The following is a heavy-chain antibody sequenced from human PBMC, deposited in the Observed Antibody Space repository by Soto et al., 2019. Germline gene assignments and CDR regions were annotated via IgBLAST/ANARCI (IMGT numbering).Heavy chain of an antibody. CDR2: VNAASGNT. V-gene: IGHV1-3*01. J-gene: IGHJ4*02. Sequence: QVHLVQSGAEARKPGASVNVSCMASGFSLNTYVVHWVRQAPGQGLEWMGWVNAASGNTQTSQKFQGRLTLTRDTPANTAYMELSSPRTEDTAVSFCAPRPLLESHFDYWGQGNLVAVSS. CDR1: GFSLNTYV. CDR3: APRPLLESHFDY.